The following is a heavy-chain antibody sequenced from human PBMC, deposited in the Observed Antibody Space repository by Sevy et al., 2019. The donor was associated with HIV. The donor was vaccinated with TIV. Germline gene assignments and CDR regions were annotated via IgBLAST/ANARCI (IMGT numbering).Heavy chain of an antibody. J-gene: IGHJ6*02. CDR1: RFTFSTYW. Sequence: GGSLRLSCVVSRFTFSTYWMSWVRQAPGKGLEWVANINQDGGEKYHLDSVKGRFTISRDNAKNSLYLQMKSLRAEDSVVYFCARVSSIYYDRGYYYAMDVWGQGTTVTVSS. V-gene: IGHV3-7*01. CDR2: INQDGGEK. D-gene: IGHD3-22*01. CDR3: ARVSSIYYDRGYYYAMDV.